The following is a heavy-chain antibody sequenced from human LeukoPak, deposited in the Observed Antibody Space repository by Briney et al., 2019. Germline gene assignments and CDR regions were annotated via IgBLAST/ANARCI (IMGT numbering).Heavy chain of an antibody. V-gene: IGHV3-30-3*01. CDR2: ISYDGGNK. Sequence: GGSLRLSCAASGFTFSSYAMHWVRQAPGKGLEWVAVISYDGGNKYYADSVKGRFTISRDNSKNTLYLQMNSLRAEDTAVYYCARDLGYCSSTSCTYYFDYWGQGTLVTVSS. J-gene: IGHJ4*02. CDR3: ARDLGYCSSTSCTYYFDY. D-gene: IGHD2-2*01. CDR1: GFTFSSYA.